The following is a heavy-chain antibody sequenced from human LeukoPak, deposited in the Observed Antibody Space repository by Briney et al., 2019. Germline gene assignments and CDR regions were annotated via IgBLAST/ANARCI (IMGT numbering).Heavy chain of an antibody. CDR1: GYTFTSYG. D-gene: IGHD2-2*01. J-gene: IGHJ3*02. CDR3: ERENGYCSSTSCYLRAFDI. V-gene: IGHV1-18*01. Sequence: ASVEVSCKASGYTFTSYGISWVRQAPGQRLEWMGWISAYNGNTNYAQKLKGRGTMTTDTSTTTAYMELRSLRSEDTAVYYCERENGYCSSTSCYLRAFDIWGQGKMVTVSS. CDR2: ISAYNGNT.